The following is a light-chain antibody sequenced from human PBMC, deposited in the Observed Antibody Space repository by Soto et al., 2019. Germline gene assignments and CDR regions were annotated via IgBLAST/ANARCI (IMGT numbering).Light chain of an antibody. V-gene: IGKV3-11*01. CDR1: QSVSRY. J-gene: IGKJ1*01. CDR2: VAS. Sequence: ETVLTQSPATLSLSPGERATLSCRARQSVSRYLAWYQQKTGQAPRLLIYVASNRATGIPDGFSASGSGTDFTLTISCLEAEDFAVDYCQQRNSWWTFGRETRWIS. CDR3: QQRNSWWT.